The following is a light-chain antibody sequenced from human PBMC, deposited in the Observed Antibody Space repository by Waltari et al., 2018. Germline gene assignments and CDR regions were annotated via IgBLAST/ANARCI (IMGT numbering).Light chain of an antibody. CDR3: QQYGSSVS. CDR2: DAF. Sequence: ESVLTQSPATLSLSPGETATISCRASRSVSANFLAWYQQKPGQAPRLLIHDAFRRATGVPDRFSGSASETDFTLNINRLEPDDFAVYFCQQYGSSVSFGGGTKLEIK. V-gene: IGKV3-20*01. CDR1: RSVSANF. J-gene: IGKJ4*01.